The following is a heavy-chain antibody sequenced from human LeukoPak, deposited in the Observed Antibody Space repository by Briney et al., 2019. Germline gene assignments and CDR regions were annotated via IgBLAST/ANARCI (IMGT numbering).Heavy chain of an antibody. CDR3: AREYCSSTSCYQPDAFDI. CDR2: INHSGST. V-gene: IGHV4-34*01. CDR1: GGSFSGYY. Sequence: SETLSLTCAVYGGSFSGYYWSWIRQPPGKGLEWIGEINHSGSTNYNPSLKSRVTISVDTSKNQFSLKLSSVTAADTAVYYCAREYCSSTSCYQPDAFDIWGQGTMVTVSS. D-gene: IGHD2-2*01. J-gene: IGHJ3*02.